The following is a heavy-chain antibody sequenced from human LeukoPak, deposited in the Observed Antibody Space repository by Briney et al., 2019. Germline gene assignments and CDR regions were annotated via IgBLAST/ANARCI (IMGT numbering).Heavy chain of an antibody. Sequence: GGSLRLSCAASGFIFSNVRMTWVRQAPGKGLEWVGRIKSKTEGGTTDYAAPVKGRFTISRDDSKNTLYLQMSSLKTEDTAVYYCATEYSTSSPKYYFYYWGQGTLVTVSS. D-gene: IGHD6-6*01. CDR1: GFIFSNVR. J-gene: IGHJ4*02. V-gene: IGHV3-15*01. CDR2: IKSKTEGGTT. CDR3: ATEYSTSSPKYYFYY.